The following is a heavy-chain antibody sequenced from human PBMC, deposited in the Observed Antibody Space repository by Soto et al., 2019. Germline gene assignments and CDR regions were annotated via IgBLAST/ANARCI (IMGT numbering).Heavy chain of an antibody. CDR2: IHSSGSA. D-gene: IGHD3-16*01. J-gene: IGHJ3*02. V-gene: IGHV4-31*03. CDR3: ARDQRIGGAFDI. CDR1: GGSVSSGAYY. Sequence: QVQLQESGPGLVKPSQTLSLTCTVSGGSVSSGAYYWSWIRQYPGKGLECIGYIHSSGSAYYKPSLEGRASISLDPSQNQFSLRLTSVTAADTAVYYCARDQRIGGAFDIWGQGTLVTVSS.